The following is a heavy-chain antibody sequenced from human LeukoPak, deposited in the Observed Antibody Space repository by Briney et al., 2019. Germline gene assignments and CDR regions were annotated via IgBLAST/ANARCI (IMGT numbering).Heavy chain of an antibody. D-gene: IGHD5-18*01. J-gene: IGHJ3*02. Sequence: GGSLRLSCAASGFTVSSNYMSWVRQAPGKGLEWVSLIYSDGSTYYADSVKGRFTISRDNSKNTLYLQMSSLRAEDTAVYYCARRERRGYSYGRGTLDIWGQGTMATVSS. V-gene: IGHV3-66*01. CDR2: IYSDGST. CDR3: ARRERRGYSYGRGTLDI. CDR1: GFTVSSNY.